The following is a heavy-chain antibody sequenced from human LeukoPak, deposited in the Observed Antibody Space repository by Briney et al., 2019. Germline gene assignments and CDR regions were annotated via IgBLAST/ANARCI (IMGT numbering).Heavy chain of an antibody. CDR3: AAQDTFFDS. V-gene: IGHV3-53*01. CDR1: GFSVSSNY. CDR2: IYSGGST. J-gene: IGHJ4*02. D-gene: IGHD2-15*01. Sequence: PGGSLRLSCAASGFSVSSNYMSWVRQAPGKGLEWVSVIYSGGSTFYADSVKGRFTISRDSSKNTLFLQLDSLRAEDTAVYYCAAQDTFFDSWGQGTLVTVSS.